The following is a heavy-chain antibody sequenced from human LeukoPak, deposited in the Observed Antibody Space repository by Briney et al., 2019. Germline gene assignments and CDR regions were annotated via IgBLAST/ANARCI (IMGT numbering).Heavy chain of an antibody. CDR1: GFTFSSYA. D-gene: IGHD6-13*01. CDR2: ISGSGGST. J-gene: IGHJ4*02. Sequence: LAGGSLRLSCAASGFTFSSYAMSWVRQAPGKGLEWVSAISGSGGSTYYADSVEGRFTISRDNSKNTLDLQMNSLRAEDTAVYYCAKGSGYSSSWYGGYWGQGTLVTVSS. CDR3: AKGSGYSSSWYGGY. V-gene: IGHV3-23*01.